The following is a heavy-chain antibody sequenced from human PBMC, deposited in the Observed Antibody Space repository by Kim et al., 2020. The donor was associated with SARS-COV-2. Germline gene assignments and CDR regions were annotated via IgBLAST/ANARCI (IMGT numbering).Heavy chain of an antibody. V-gene: IGHV3-7*01. CDR1: GFTFSRHQ. D-gene: IGHD6-19*01. Sequence: GGSLRLSCAASGFTFSRHQMTWVRQAPGKGLECVAIINDDGTATNYVESVKGRFTVSRDNAKNLVFLQMNSLRVDDTAVYFCGRDWDGSGSTIDYWGQGT. J-gene: IGHJ4*02. CDR3: GRDWDGSGSTIDY. CDR2: INDDGTAT.